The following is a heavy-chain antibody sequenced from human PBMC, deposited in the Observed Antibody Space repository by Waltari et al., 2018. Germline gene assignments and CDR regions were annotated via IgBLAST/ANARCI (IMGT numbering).Heavy chain of an antibody. CDR1: GYTFTSYA. D-gene: IGHD2-15*01. J-gene: IGHJ5*02. CDR2: INAGNGNT. CDR3: AGSRINLDHNWFDP. Sequence: QVQLVQSGAEVKKPGASVKVSCKASGYTFTSYAMHWVHQAPGQRLEWMGWINAGNGNTKYSQKFQGRVTITRDTSASTAYMELSSLRSEDTAVYYCAGSRINLDHNWFDPWGQGTLVTVSS. V-gene: IGHV1-3*01.